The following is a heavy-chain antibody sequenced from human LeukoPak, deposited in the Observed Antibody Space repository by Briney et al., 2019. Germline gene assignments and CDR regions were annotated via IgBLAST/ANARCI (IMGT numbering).Heavy chain of an antibody. V-gene: IGHV4-39*07. J-gene: IGHJ4*02. CDR1: GGSISSSSYY. CDR2: IYYSGST. CDR3: ARGPF. Sequence: PSETLSLTCTVSGGSISSSSYYWGWIRQAPGKGLEWIGSIYYSGSTYYNPSLKSRVTISVDTSKNQFSLKLSSVTAADTAVYYCARGPFWGQGTLVTVSS.